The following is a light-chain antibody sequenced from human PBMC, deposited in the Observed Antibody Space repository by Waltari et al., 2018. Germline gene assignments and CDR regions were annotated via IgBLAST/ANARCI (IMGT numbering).Light chain of an antibody. J-gene: IGKJ2*03. CDR3: QKYDNSPHS. CDR2: SAS. Sequence: VIFTQSPDTLSLSPGERATLSCRASQSVSRDLAWYRQKPGQAPRLLIYSASSRATGIPDRFSGSGSGTEFTLTISSLEPEDFAVYYCQKYDNSPHSFGQGTKVEIK. CDR1: QSVSRD. V-gene: IGKV3-20*01.